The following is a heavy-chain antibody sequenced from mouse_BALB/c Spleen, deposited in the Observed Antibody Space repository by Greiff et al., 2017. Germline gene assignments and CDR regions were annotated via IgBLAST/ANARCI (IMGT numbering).Heavy chain of an antibody. D-gene: IGHD1-1*01. CDR1: GYSFTGYN. Sequence: VQLQQSGPELEKPGASVKISCKASGYSFTGYNMNWVKQSNGKSLEWIGNIDPYNGGTSYNQKFKGKATLTVDKSSSTAYMQLKSLTSEDSAVYYCASIATVGGGYYAMDYWGQGTSVTVSS. J-gene: IGHJ4*01. CDR2: IDPYNGGT. V-gene: IGHV1-39*01. CDR3: ASIATVGGGYYAMDY.